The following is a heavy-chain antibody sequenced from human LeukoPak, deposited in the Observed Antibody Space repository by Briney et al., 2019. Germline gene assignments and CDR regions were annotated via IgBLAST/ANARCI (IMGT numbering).Heavy chain of an antibody. J-gene: IGHJ4*02. V-gene: IGHV3-23*01. D-gene: IGHD2-15*01. CDR2: ISGSGGST. CDR1: GFTFSSYA. Sequence: GGSLRLSCAASGFTFSSYAMSWVRQAPGKGLEWVSAISGSGGSTYYADSVKGRFTISRDNSKNTLYLQMNSLRAEDTAVYYCASQSLGYCSGGSCYSQIDYFDYWGQGTLVTVSS. CDR3: ASQSLGYCSGGSCYSQIDYFDY.